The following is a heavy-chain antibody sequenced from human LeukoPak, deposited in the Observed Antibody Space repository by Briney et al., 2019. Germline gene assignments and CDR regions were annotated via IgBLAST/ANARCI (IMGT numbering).Heavy chain of an antibody. D-gene: IGHD3-16*02. CDR3: ARDVGLRLGELSLYYFDY. J-gene: IGHJ4*02. Sequence: SVKVSCKASGGTFSSYAISWVRQAPGQGLEWMGGIIPIFGTANYAQKFQGRVTITADESTSTAYTELSSLRSEDTAVYYCARDVGLRLGELSLYYFDYWGQGTLVTVSS. CDR2: IIPIFGTA. CDR1: GGTFSSYA. V-gene: IGHV1-69*13.